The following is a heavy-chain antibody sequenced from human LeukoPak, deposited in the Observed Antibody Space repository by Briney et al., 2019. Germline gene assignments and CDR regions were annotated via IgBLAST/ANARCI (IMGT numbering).Heavy chain of an antibody. CDR3: PREDTSRTWFDP. V-gene: IGHV4-39*01. D-gene: IGHD5-18*01. CDR1: GGSISSSSYY. CDR2: IYYSGST. J-gene: IGHJ5*02. Sequence: SETRSLTCTVSGGSISSSSYYWGWIRQPPGKGLEWMGSIYYSGSTYYNPSLKSRVTISVDTSKNQFSLKLSSVTAADTAVYFCPREDTSRTWFDPWGQRTLVTVSS.